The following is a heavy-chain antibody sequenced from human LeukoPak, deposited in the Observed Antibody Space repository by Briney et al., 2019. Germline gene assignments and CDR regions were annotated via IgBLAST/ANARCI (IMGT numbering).Heavy chain of an antibody. D-gene: IGHD1-26*01. CDR3: AKNIVGATGDFDY. CDR1: GFTFSSYA. J-gene: IGHJ4*02. V-gene: IGHV3-30-3*02. CDR2: ISYDGSNK. Sequence: GRSLRLSCAASGFTFSSYAMHWVRQAPGKGLEWVAVISYDGSNKYYADSVKGRFTISRDNSKNTLYLQMNSLRAEDTAVCYCAKNIVGATGDFDYWGQGTLVTVSS.